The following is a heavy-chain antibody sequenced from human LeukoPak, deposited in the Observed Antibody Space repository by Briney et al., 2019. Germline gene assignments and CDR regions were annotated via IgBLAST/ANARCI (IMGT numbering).Heavy chain of an antibody. Sequence: GASVKVSCKASGYTFTGYYMHWVRQAPGQGLEWMGWINPNSGGTNYAQKFQGRVTMTRDTSISTAYMELSRLRSDDTAVYYCARGRYSSSSGYYYYYYMDVWGKGTTVTVSS. V-gene: IGHV1-2*02. CDR1: GYTFTGYY. CDR2: INPNSGGT. D-gene: IGHD6-6*01. J-gene: IGHJ6*03. CDR3: ARGRYSSSSGYYYYYYMDV.